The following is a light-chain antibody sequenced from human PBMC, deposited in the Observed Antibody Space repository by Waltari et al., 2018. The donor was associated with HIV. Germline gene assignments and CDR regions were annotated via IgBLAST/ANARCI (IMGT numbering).Light chain of an antibody. Sequence: QSELTQPASVSGTPGQTVTFSCSGGRSNIGSNPLNWYRQFPGAAPKLLIYSNNRRPSGVPDRFSGSKSGTSASLAISGLQSGDEADYYCAAWDDSLNVYLFGPGTKATVL. J-gene: IGLJ1*01. CDR3: AAWDDSLNVYL. CDR2: SNN. V-gene: IGLV1-44*01. CDR1: RSNIGSNP.